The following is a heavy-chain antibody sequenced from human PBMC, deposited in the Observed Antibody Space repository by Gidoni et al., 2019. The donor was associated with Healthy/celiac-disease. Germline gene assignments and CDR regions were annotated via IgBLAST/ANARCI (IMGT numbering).Heavy chain of an antibody. V-gene: IGHV3-23*01. D-gene: IGHD1-26*01. CDR3: AKDPLLQFWFDP. CDR2: SSGSGGST. J-gene: IGHJ5*02. CDR1: GFTFSSYA. Sequence: EVQLLESGGGLVQPGGSLRLSCAASGFTFSSYAMSWVRQAPGKGLEWVSASSGSGGSTYYADSVKGRFTISRDNSKNTLYLQMNSLRAEDTAVYYCAKDPLLQFWFDPWGQGTLVTVSS.